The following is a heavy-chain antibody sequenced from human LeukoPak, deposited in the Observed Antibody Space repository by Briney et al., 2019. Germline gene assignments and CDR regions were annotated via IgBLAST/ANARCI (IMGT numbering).Heavy chain of an antibody. D-gene: IGHD2-15*01. V-gene: IGHV3-23*01. J-gene: IGHJ4*02. Sequence: GGSLRLSRAASGFTFSSNSTSWVRQAPGRGLEWVSAIIYSGDATYYVDSVKGRFTISRDNSKNTLYLQMNSLRAEDTAIYYCAKGYCSGGNCYQYFDYWGQGTLVTVAS. CDR3: AKGYCSGGNCYQYFDY. CDR1: GFTFSSNS. CDR2: IIYSGDAT.